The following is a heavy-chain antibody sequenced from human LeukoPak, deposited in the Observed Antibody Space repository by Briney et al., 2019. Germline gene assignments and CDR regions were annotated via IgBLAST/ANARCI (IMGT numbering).Heavy chain of an antibody. CDR2: IYTSGST. D-gene: IGHD2-15*01. J-gene: IGHJ3*01. V-gene: IGHV4-4*07. CDR3: VRASADSGGAFDV. Sequence: SETLSLTCTVAGGSISSYYWSWIRQPAGKGLEWIGRIYTSGSTNYNPSLETRVTTTRDTPKNQFSLKLSSMTAADTAIYYCVRASADSGGAFDVWGHGTVVTVSS. CDR1: GGSISSYY.